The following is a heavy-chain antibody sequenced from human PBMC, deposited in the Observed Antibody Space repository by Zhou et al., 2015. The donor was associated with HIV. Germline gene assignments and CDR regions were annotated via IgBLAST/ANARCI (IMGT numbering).Heavy chain of an antibody. V-gene: IGHV3-7*01. CDR1: GFTFRNYW. CDR3: ARGRGAMDV. J-gene: IGHJ6*03. D-gene: IGHD3-10*01. Sequence: EVQLVESGGGLVQPGGSLTLSCTAFGFTFRNYWMTWVRQSPGKGLEWVVNINQDGTDMNSVDSVKGRFIVSRDNGKGSLSLQMDSLRVDDSGVYYCARGRGAMDVWGKGATVTVSS. CDR2: INQDGTDM.